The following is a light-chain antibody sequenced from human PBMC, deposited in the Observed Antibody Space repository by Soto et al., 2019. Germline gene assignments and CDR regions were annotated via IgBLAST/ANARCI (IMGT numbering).Light chain of an antibody. V-gene: IGLV2-14*01. CDR2: EVS. CDR3: TSYTTSSTHWV. CDR1: SSDVGGYNY. Sequence: QSALTQPASVSGSPGQSSTISCTGTSSDVGGYNYVSWYQQHPGKAPKLMIYEVSNRPSGVSNRFSGSKSGKTASLTISGLQAEDEADYYCTSYTTSSTHWVFGGGTKLTVL. J-gene: IGLJ3*02.